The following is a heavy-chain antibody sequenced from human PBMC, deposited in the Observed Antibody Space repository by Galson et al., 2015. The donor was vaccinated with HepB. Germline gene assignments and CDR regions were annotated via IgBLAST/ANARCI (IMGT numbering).Heavy chain of an antibody. CDR3: ARHLAKFYYDPSGLGWYFDV. D-gene: IGHD3-22*01. V-gene: IGHV4-39*01. Sequence: LSLTCTVSGGSISNTRYYWGWIRQPPGKGLEWIGSVYYSGSTYYNPSLESRITMSVDTSQNQFSLKLSSVTAADTTVYYCARHLAKFYYDPSGLGWYFDVWGRGTLVTVSS. CDR2: VYYSGST. J-gene: IGHJ2*01. CDR1: GGSISNTRYY.